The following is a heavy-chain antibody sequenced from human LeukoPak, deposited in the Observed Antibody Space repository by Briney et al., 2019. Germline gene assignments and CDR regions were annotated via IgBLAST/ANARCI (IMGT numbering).Heavy chain of an antibody. Sequence: GESLKISCEGSGYSFPTYWIGWVRLLPGRGLEWMGVVYPADSHTTYSPSFQGQVTISADKSIGTAYLQWSSLKASDTAMYYCARSILGLAVAGAFDIWGQGTMVTVSS. CDR1: GYSFPTYW. J-gene: IGHJ3*02. CDR3: ARSILGLAVAGAFDI. D-gene: IGHD6-19*01. CDR2: VYPADSHT. V-gene: IGHV5-51*01.